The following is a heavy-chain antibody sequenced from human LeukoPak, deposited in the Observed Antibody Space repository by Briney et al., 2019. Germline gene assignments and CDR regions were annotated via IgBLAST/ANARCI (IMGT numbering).Heavy chain of an antibody. Sequence: PGGSLRLSCAASGFTFSSYDMNWVRQAPGKGLEWVSAISGSGGSTYYADSVKGRFTISRDNSKNTLYLQMNSLRAEDTAVYYCAKAPDSSTYYYDTWGQGTLVTVSS. D-gene: IGHD3-22*01. J-gene: IGHJ5*02. CDR2: ISGSGGST. CDR1: GFTFSSYD. V-gene: IGHV3-23*01. CDR3: AKAPDSSTYYYDT.